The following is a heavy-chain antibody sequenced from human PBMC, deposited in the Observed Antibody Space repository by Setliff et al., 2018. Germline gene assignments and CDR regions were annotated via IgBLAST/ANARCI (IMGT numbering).Heavy chain of an antibody. Sequence: ASVKVSCKASGYSFTSYYMYWLRQAPGQGPEWIGIINIGGGSTSYAQKFEDRVTMTRDTSTNTVYMDLSSLRDDDTAVYYCAREVSTGENSGCDIWGQGTVVTVSS. CDR3: AREVSTGENSGCDI. V-gene: IGHV1-46*01. CDR2: INIGGGST. D-gene: IGHD3-9*01. J-gene: IGHJ3*02. CDR1: GYSFTSYY.